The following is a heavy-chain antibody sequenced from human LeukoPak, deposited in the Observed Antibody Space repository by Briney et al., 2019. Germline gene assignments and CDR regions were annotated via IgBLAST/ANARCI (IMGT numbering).Heavy chain of an antibody. Sequence: ETLSLTCTVSGDSIKSGGYYWSWIRQPPGKGLEWVANIKQDGSEKYYVDSVKGRFTISRDNAKNSLYLQMNSLRAEDTAVYYCARDRSGYSYDTLLDYWGQGTLVTVSS. J-gene: IGHJ4*02. CDR2: IKQDGSEK. CDR3: ARDRSGYSYDTLLDY. D-gene: IGHD5-18*01. V-gene: IGHV3-7*01. CDR1: GDSIKSGGYY.